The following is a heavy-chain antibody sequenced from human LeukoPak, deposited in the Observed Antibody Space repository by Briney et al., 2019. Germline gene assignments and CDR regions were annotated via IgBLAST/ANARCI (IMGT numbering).Heavy chain of an antibody. V-gene: IGHV1-18*01. Sequence: ASVKVSCKASGGSFSSYAISWVRQAPGQGLEWLGWFSAYNGNTNYAQNFQGRVTLTTDTSTSTAYLELTSLRSDDTAVYFCARDYPQYRNRGYSGYGTFDYWGQGTLVTVSS. CDR1: GGSFSSYA. CDR2: FSAYNGNT. CDR3: ARDYPQYRNRGYSGYGTFDY. J-gene: IGHJ4*02. D-gene: IGHD5-12*01.